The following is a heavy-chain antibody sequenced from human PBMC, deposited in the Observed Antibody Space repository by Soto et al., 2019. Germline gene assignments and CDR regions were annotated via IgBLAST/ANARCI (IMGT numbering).Heavy chain of an antibody. D-gene: IGHD5-12*01. CDR3: ARHGDIVATQHYYYYGMNV. V-gene: IGHV1-18*01. J-gene: IGHJ6*02. Sequence: QVQLVQSGAEVKKPGASVKVSCKASGYTLTSYGISWVRQAPGQGLAWRGWFSAYNGNTNYAQELQGRVTRTTDTSTSQAYMELRSLRSDDTAVYYCARHGDIVATQHYYYYGMNVWGQGTTVTVSS. CDR2: FSAYNGNT. CDR1: GYTLTSYG.